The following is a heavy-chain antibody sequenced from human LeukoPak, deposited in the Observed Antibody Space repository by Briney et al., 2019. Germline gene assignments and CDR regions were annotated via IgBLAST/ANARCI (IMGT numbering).Heavy chain of an antibody. CDR1: GNNFSSYV. Sequence: GASVKVSCKASGNNFSSYVITWVRQAPGQGLECMGRIIPTLDVANFAQKFKGRVTITADKFTNTAHLELSSLRSEDTAVYFCTREGVYSPDPTSYHRLPFDIWGKGTVVIVSS. D-gene: IGHD3-16*02. CDR2: IIPTLDVA. J-gene: IGHJ3*02. V-gene: IGHV1-69*04. CDR3: TREGVYSPDPTSYHRLPFDI.